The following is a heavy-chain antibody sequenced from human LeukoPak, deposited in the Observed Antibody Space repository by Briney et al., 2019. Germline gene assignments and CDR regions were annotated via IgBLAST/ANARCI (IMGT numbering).Heavy chain of an antibody. CDR2: ISGSSSYI. CDR3: ARDFGIDY. CDR1: GFTFSTYS. V-gene: IGHV3-21*01. Sequence: GGSLRLSCAASGFTFSTYSMNWVHQAPGKGLEWVSCISGSSSYIYYADSVKGRFTISRDNARNSLYLQMNSLRAEDTAVYYCARDFGIDYWGQGTLVTVSS. J-gene: IGHJ4*02. D-gene: IGHD3-16*01.